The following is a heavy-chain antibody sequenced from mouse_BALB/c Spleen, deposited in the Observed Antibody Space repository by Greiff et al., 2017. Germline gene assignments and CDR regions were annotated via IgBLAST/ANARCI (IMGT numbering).Heavy chain of an antibody. D-gene: IGHD1-1*01. J-gene: IGHJ3*01. V-gene: IGHV1-5*01. Sequence: DVKLQESGTVLARPGASVKMSCKASGYSFTSYWMHWVKQRPGQGLEWIGAIYPGNSDTSYNQKFKGKAKLTAVTSASTAYMELSSLTNEDSAVYYCTRERRIITTVVAPFAYWGQGTLVTVSA. CDR3: TRERRIITTVVAPFAY. CDR2: IYPGNSDT. CDR1: GYSFTSYW.